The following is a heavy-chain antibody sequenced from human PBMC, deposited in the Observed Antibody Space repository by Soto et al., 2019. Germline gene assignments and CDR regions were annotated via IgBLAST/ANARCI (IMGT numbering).Heavy chain of an antibody. D-gene: IGHD3-3*01. Sequence: PSETLSLTCAVYGGSFSGYYWSWISQTPGKGLEWIGEINHSGSTNYNPSLKSRVTISVDTSKNQFSLKLSSVTAADTAVYYCARFHDFWSGYTFDYWGQGTLVTVSS. J-gene: IGHJ4*02. CDR1: GGSFSGYY. CDR2: INHSGST. V-gene: IGHV4-34*01. CDR3: ARFHDFWSGYTFDY.